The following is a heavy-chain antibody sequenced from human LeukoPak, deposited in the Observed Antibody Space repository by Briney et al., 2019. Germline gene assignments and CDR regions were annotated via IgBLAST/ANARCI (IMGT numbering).Heavy chain of an antibody. CDR1: GFTFSSYW. D-gene: IGHD1-1*01. V-gene: IGHV3-7*01. CDR2: IKQDGSEK. J-gene: IGHJ3*02. CDR3: LRHSVEREKWRAFDI. Sequence: PGGSLRLSCAASGFTFSSYWMSWVRQAPGKGLEWVANIKQDGSEKNYGESVKGRFTISRDNAKNSLFLDLKSPRVEDTAVYYRLRHSVEREKWRAFDIWGQGTVVTVSS.